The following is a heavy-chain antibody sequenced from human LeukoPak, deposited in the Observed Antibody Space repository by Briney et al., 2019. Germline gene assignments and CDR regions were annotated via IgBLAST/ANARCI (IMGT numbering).Heavy chain of an antibody. D-gene: IGHD1-26*01. CDR3: ARGGKGAYYFDY. V-gene: IGHV3-21*01. Sequence: PGGSLRLSCAASGFTFSSYSMNWVRQAPGKGLEWVSSISSSSSYIYYADSVKGRFTISRDNAKNSLYLQMNSLRAEDTAVYYCARGGKGAYYFDYWGQGTLVTVSS. CDR1: GFTFSSYS. J-gene: IGHJ4*02. CDR2: ISSSSSYI.